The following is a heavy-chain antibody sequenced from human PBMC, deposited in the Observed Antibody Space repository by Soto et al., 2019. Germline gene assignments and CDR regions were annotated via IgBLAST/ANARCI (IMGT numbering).Heavy chain of an antibody. V-gene: IGHV3-21*01. CDR3: ARGVPLDY. CDR2: ISSSGDYI. Sequence: GGSLRLSCAASGSTFSSYSMNWVRQAPGEGLEWVSSISSSGDYIYYAASVKGRFTISRDNAKNSLYLQMNSLRAEDTAVYYCARGVPLDYWGQGTLVTVS. J-gene: IGHJ4*02. CDR1: GSTFSSYS.